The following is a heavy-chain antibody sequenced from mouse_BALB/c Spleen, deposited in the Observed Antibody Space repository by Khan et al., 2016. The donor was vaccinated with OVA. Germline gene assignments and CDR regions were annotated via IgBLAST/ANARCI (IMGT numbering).Heavy chain of an antibody. CDR3: ARRGLRWDFDY. D-gene: IGHD1-1*01. CDR1: GYTFINYW. CDR2: INPSTGYT. Sequence: VQLQQSGAELAKPGASVKMSCKASGYTFINYWILWIKQRPGQGLEWIGYINPSTGYTEYNQNFKDKATLTADKSSSTAYMQLSSLKSEDSTVDYCARRGLRWDFDYWGQGTTLTVSS. V-gene: IGHV1-7*01. J-gene: IGHJ2*01.